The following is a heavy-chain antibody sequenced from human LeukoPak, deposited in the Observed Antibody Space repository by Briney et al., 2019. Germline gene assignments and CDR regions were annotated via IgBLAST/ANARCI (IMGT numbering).Heavy chain of an antibody. CDR2: VYYSGST. Sequence: PSDTLSLTCTVSGGSISSYYWSWIRQPPGKGLEWIGFVYYSGSTNYNPSLKSRVTISVDTSKNQFSLKLSSVTAADTAVYYCARQGYDFWSGYANFDYWGQGTLITVSS. V-gene: IGHV4-59*08. D-gene: IGHD3-3*01. CDR3: ARQGYDFWSGYANFDY. J-gene: IGHJ4*02. CDR1: GGSISSYY.